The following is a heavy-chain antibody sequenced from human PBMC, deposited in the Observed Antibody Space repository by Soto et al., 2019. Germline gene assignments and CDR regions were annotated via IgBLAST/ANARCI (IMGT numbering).Heavy chain of an antibody. J-gene: IGHJ6*02. Sequence: GGSLRLSCAASGFTFSSYWMSWVRQTPGRGLEWVASIKQDGSEKYSVDSEKGRSTISRDNDKDSLYLQMNSLRAEDTAVYYCARGGGIYYDFWSGSTYYYYGPDVWGQGTTVTVSS. V-gene: IGHV3-7*03. D-gene: IGHD3-3*01. CDR3: ARGGGIYYDFWSGSTYYYYGPDV. CDR1: GFTFSSYW. CDR2: IKQDGSEK.